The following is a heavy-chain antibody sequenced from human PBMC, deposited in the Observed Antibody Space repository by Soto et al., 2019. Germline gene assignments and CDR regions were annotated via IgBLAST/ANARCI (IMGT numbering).Heavy chain of an antibody. CDR1: GFTFSSYG. Sequence: PGGSLRLSCAASGFTFSSYGMHWVRQAPGKGLEWVAVISYDGSNKYYADSVKGRFTISRDNSKNTLYLQMNSLRAEDTAVYYCAKGGHSSSPYYYYGMDVWGQGTTVTVSS. V-gene: IGHV3-30*18. CDR3: AKGGHSSSPYYYYGMDV. CDR2: ISYDGSNK. D-gene: IGHD6-13*01. J-gene: IGHJ6*02.